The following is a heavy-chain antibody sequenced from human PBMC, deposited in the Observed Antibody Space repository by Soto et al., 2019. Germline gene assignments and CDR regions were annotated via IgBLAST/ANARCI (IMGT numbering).Heavy chain of an antibody. J-gene: IGHJ4*02. CDR1: GYTFSNYG. CDR3: AGRSGTTLFDF. D-gene: IGHD1-1*01. CDR2: IRVYSGDT. V-gene: IGHV1-18*04. Sequence: QVQLVQSGAEVKKSGASVKVSCKASGYTFSNYGISWVRQAPGQGLEWMGWIRVYSGDTHYAQNFRGRVTMTADTSTTTAYMDLSNLTSDDTAVYFCAGRSGTTLFDFWGPGTLVTVSS.